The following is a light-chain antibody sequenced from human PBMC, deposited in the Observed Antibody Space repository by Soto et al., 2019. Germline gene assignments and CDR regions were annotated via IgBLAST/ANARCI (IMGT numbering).Light chain of an antibody. J-gene: IGLJ2*01. CDR3: CSYGGSYTLI. Sequence: QSALTQPRSVSGSPGQSVTVSCTGTSSDVGGYNYVSWYQQHPGKAPKLIISDVTNRPSGVPDRFSGSKSGNTASLTISGLQSGDEAEYYCCSYGGSYTLIFGGGTKLTVL. CDR2: DVT. V-gene: IGLV2-11*01. CDR1: SSDVGGYNY.